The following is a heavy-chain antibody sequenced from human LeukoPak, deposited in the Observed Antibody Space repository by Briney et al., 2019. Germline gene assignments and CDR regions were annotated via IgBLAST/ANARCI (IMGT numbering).Heavy chain of an antibody. CDR2: ISANNGDT. J-gene: IGHJ6*03. Sequence: ASVKVSCKASGYILSTYGISWVRQAPGQGLEWMGWISANNGDTTYIKKLQGRVSMTTDTSTNTAYMELRSLKSDDTAVYYCARVRRIRGVVADYYYYYYMDVWGKGSTVTVSS. V-gene: IGHV1-18*01. D-gene: IGHD3-10*01. CDR1: GYILSTYG. CDR3: ARVRRIRGVVADYYYYYYMDV.